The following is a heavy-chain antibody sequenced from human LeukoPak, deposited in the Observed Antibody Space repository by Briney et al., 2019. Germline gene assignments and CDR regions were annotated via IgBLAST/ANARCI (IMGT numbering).Heavy chain of an antibody. J-gene: IGHJ4*02. CDR2: MRTDGSEK. Sequence: GGSLRLSCAASGFTFSNYWMSWVRQAPGKGPEWVANMRTDGSEKYYVDSVKGRFTISRDNAKNSLHLQLNSLRAEDTAVYFCAREWPGDSGSLYEFDYWGQGTLVTVYS. CDR1: GFTFSNYW. V-gene: IGHV3-7*04. CDR3: AREWPGDSGSLYEFDY. D-gene: IGHD4-17*01.